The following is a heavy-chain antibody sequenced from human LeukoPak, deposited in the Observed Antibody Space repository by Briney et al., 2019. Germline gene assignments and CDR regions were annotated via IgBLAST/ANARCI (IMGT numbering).Heavy chain of an antibody. D-gene: IGHD6-19*01. CDR1: GYTFTGYY. CDR3: ATYSSGWSSFDY. CDR2: INPNSGDT. Sequence: ASVKVSFKASGYTFTGYYMHWVRQAPGQGLEWMGWINPNSGDTNYVQKFQGRVTMTRDTSISTVYMELSRLRSDDTALYYCATYSSGWSSFDYWGQGTLVTVSS. J-gene: IGHJ4*02. V-gene: IGHV1-2*02.